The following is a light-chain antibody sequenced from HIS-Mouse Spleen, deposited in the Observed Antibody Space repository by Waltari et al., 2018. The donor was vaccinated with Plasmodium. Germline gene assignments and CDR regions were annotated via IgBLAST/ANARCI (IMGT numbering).Light chain of an antibody. J-gene: IGKJ3*01. V-gene: IGKV3-15*01. CDR3: QQYNNWPFT. CDR2: VAS. Sequence: EIVMTQSPATLSVSPGERATLLCRASKSVSSNLAWYHQKPGQTPRLLIYVASTRATGIPARFSGSGSGTEFTLTISSLQSEDFAVYYCQQYNNWPFTFGPGTKVDIK. CDR1: KSVSSN.